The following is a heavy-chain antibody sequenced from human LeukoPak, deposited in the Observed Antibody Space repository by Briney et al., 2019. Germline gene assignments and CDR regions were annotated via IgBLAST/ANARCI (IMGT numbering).Heavy chain of an antibody. CDR3: AKVEGASKASVY. Sequence: GGSLRLSCAAAGFTFSNYAMTWVRQAPGKGLEWVSSISGSGGSTYYADSVKGRFTISRDNSKYTLYLQMYSLRAEDTAVYYCAKVEGASKASVYWGQGALVTVSS. D-gene: IGHD1-1*01. CDR1: GFTFSNYA. CDR2: ISGSGGST. J-gene: IGHJ4*02. V-gene: IGHV3-23*01.